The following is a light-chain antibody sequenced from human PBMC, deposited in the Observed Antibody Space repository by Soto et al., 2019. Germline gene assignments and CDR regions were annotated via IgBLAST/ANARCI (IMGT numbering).Light chain of an antibody. CDR1: QTVLYSPNNKNY. CDR2: WAS. J-gene: IGKJ4*01. Sequence: DIVLTQSPDSLTVSLGERATINCKSSQTVLYSPNNKNYLAWYQQKPGQSPKLLIYWASTRESGVPDRFSGSGSGTDFTLTISSLQAEDVAVYYCQQYYSTPPTFGGGTKVDIK. V-gene: IGKV4-1*01. CDR3: QQYYSTPPT.